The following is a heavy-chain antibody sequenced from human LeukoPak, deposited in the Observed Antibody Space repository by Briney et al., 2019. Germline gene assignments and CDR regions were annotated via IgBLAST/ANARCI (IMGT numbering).Heavy chain of an antibody. D-gene: IGHD6-19*01. J-gene: IGHJ4*02. Sequence: GGSLRLSCAASGFTFSTYSMTWVRQGPGKGLEWVSSIYPNGGSTFYADSVKGRFTISRDNSKITLYPQMSSLRTEDTAIYYCTKDVVPDSGWDLDYWGQGTLVTVSS. V-gene: IGHV3-23*01. CDR3: TKDVVPDSGWDLDY. CDR1: GFTFSTYS. CDR2: IYPNGGST.